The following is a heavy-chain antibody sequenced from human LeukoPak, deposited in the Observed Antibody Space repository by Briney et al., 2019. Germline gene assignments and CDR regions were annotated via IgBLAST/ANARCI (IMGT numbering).Heavy chain of an antibody. D-gene: IGHD1-7*01. Sequence: GGSLRLSCAASGFTLSSYAMSWVRQGPGKGLEWVSAISVSGNTYHADSVKGRFTISRDNAKNSLYLQMNSLRAEDTAVYYCARGGHNNWNYLNFDYWGQGTLVTVSS. J-gene: IGHJ4*02. CDR3: ARGGHNNWNYLNFDY. V-gene: IGHV3-23*01. CDR2: ISVSGNT. CDR1: GFTLSSYA.